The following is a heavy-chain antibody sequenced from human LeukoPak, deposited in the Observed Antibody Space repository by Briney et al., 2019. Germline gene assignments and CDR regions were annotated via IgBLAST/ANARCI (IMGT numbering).Heavy chain of an antibody. CDR1: GFTLSSYA. V-gene: IGHV3-30*04. D-gene: IGHD3-3*01. CDR3: ARGRSTYYDFWSGYYSFDY. CDR2: ISYDGSNK. J-gene: IGHJ4*02. Sequence: PGGSLRLSCAASGFTLSSYAMRWVRQAPGKGLEWVAVISYDGSNKYYADSVKGRFTISRDNSKNTLYLQMNSLRAEDTAVYYCARGRSTYYDFWSGYYSFDYWGQGTLVTVSS.